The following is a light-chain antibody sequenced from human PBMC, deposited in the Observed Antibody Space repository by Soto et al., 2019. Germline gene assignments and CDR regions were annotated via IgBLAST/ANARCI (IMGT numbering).Light chain of an antibody. CDR3: QQNGRAIP. CDR1: QSVSSSY. Sequence: EIVLTQSPGTLSLSPGERATLSCRASQSVSSSYLAWYQQKPGQAPRLLIYGASSRATGIPDRFSGSGSGTEFTLTISRLEPEDFAVYYCQQNGRAIPFGQEKRLEIK. CDR2: GAS. J-gene: IGKJ5*01. V-gene: IGKV3-20*01.